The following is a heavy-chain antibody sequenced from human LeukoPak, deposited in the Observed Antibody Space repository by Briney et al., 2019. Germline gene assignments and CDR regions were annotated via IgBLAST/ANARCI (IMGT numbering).Heavy chain of an antibody. Sequence: ASVKVSCKASGYTFTSYDIHWVRQATGQGLEWMGWMSTNNDITGYAQKFQGRVTMTRSTSMSTAYMELSSLRSEDTAVYYCARPRSAYYDSSGFCIWGQGSLVTVSS. D-gene: IGHD3-22*01. J-gene: IGHJ4*02. CDR1: GYTFTSYD. CDR3: ARPRSAYYDSSGFCI. CDR2: MSTNNDIT. V-gene: IGHV1-8*01.